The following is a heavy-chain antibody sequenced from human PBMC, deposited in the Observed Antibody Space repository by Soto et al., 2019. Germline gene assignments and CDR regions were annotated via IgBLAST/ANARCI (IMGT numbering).Heavy chain of an antibody. CDR2: IYSSCGT. Sequence: VQLVESGGDLVQPGGSLRLSCAASGFTVINNYMRWVRQAPGKGLEWVSLIYSSCGTYYADSVKGRFTISRDNSRNTLSLQMNGLIVEDTAVYYCAGGPNRGYWGQGNLVTVS. CDR3: AGGPNRGY. V-gene: IGHV3-66*01. CDR1: GFTVINNY. D-gene: IGHD3-10*01. J-gene: IGHJ4*02.